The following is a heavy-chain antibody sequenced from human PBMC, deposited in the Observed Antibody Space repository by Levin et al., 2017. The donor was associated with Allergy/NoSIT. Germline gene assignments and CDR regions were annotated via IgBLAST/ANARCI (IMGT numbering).Heavy chain of an antibody. D-gene: IGHD6-19*01. CDR2: AYNSGST. CDR3: AGAKQWLAYDM. V-gene: IGHV4-59*08. Sequence: NPSETLSLTCTVSGVSVSTYYWTWIRQSPGKGLEWIGSAYNSGSTTYNPSLKSRITISMDTSKNHLSLQVTSMTAAVTAVYHCAGAKQWLAYDMWGQGTLVTVSS. J-gene: IGHJ3*02. CDR1: GVSVSTYY.